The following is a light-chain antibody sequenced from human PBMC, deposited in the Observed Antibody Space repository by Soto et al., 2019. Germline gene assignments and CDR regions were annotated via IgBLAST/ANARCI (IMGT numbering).Light chain of an antibody. Sequence: DIQMTQSPSTLSASVGDRVTITCRASQSISSWLAWYQQKPGKAPKLLIYAASALPSGVPSRFSGGGSGTHFTLTISSLQPEDFGTYYCQQLNSSPLAFGQGTRLEIK. J-gene: IGKJ5*01. CDR1: QSISSW. CDR3: QQLNSSPLA. CDR2: AAS. V-gene: IGKV1-5*01.